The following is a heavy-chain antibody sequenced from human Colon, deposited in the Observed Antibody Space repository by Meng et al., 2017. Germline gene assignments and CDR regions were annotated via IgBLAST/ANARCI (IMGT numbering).Heavy chain of an antibody. V-gene: IGHV4-4*02. CDR1: GASVSVNSY. CDR2: IDHRGSA. J-gene: IGHJ4*02. CDR3: ARHGGYYQDF. Sequence: PLQGSGPVPVKPSGTLSPACSVSGASVSVNSYWSWVRQPPGRGLEWIGQIDHRGSAYYRPSLNSRVTMSLDKSRNQFSLRLTSVTAADTAVYYCARHGGYYQDFWGQGTLVTVSS. D-gene: IGHD4-23*01.